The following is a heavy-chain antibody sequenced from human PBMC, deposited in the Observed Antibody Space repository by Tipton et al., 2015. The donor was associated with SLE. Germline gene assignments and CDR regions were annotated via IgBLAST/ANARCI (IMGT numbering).Heavy chain of an antibody. Sequence: TLSLTCTVSGGSISSGRYYRSWIRQPAGKGLGWIGHIYTSWTTNYNPSLKSRVTMSVDTSKNQFSLKLSPVTAADTALYYCARGTNYDSSGYYSYWGQGTLVTVSS. D-gene: IGHD3-22*01. J-gene: IGHJ4*02. CDR2: IYTSWTT. V-gene: IGHV4-61*09. CDR1: GGSISSGRYY. CDR3: ARGTNYDSSGYYSY.